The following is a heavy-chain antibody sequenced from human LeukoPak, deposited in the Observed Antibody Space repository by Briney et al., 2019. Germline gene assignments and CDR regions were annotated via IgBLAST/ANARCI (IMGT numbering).Heavy chain of an antibody. V-gene: IGHV1-46*01. CDR2: INPSGGST. CDR1: GYTFTSYY. D-gene: IGHD6-19*01. CDR3: ARGSSSGWSGYWYFDL. Sequence: ASVKVSCKASGYTFTSYYMHWVRQAPGQGLEWMGIINPSGGSTSYAQKFQGRVTMTRDTSTSTAYMELSSLRSEDTAVYYCARGSSSGWSGYWYFDLWGRGTLITVSS. J-gene: IGHJ2*01.